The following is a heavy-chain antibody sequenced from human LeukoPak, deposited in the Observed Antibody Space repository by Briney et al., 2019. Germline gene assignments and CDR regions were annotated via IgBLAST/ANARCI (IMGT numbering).Heavy chain of an antibody. V-gene: IGHV1-2*02. CDR2: INPNSGGT. D-gene: IGHD3-10*01. J-gene: IGHJ6*03. CDR1: GYTFTGYY. CDR3: ARGPPNYYGSGSYYSPPGYMDV. Sequence: ASVKVSCKASGYTFTGYYMHWVRQAPGQGLEWMGWINPNSGGTNYAQKFQGRVTMTSDTSISTAYMELSRLRSDDTAVYYCARGPPNYYGSGSYYSPPGYMDVWGKGTTVTVSS.